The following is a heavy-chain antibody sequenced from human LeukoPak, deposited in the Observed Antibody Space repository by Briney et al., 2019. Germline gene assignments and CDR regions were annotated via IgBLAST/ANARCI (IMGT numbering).Heavy chain of an antibody. CDR1: GFTFSSYG. D-gene: IGHD6-19*01. J-gene: IGHJ6*02. V-gene: IGHV3-33*01. CDR3: ARDCTPSGGSGWYAVYYYGMDV. CDR2: IWYDGSNK. Sequence: QTGGSLRLSCAASGFTFSSYGMHWVRQAPGKGLEWVAVIWYDGSNKYYADSVKGRFTISRDNSKNTLYLQMNSLRAEDTAVYYCARDCTPSGGSGWYAVYYYGMDVWGQGTTVTVSS.